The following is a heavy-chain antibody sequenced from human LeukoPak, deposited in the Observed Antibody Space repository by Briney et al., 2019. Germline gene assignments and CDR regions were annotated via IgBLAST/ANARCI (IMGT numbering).Heavy chain of an antibody. J-gene: IGHJ4*02. CDR1: GFTVSSNY. D-gene: IGHD1-26*01. Sequence: PGGSLRLSCAASGFTVSSNYMSWVRQAPGKGLEWVSVIYSGNSTYYADSVKGRFTISRDNSKNTLYLQMNSLRAEDTAVYYCARESGGSYYLDYWGQGTLVTVSS. CDR2: IYSGNST. V-gene: IGHV3-53*01. CDR3: ARESGGSYYLDY.